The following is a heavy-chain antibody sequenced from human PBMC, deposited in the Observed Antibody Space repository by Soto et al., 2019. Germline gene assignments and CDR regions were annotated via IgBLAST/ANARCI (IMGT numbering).Heavy chain of an antibody. J-gene: IGHJ6*02. Sequence: SETLSLTCTVSGGSIRSGGYYWSWVRQNPRKGLEWIGNIYYSGNTYYNPSLKSRLTISVDTSKNQFSLNLSSVTAADTAVYYCARDRLMATAGTARNYFGLDVWGQGTTVTVSS. CDR1: GGSIRSGGYY. CDR3: ARDRLMATAGTARNYFGLDV. D-gene: IGHD5-18*01. V-gene: IGHV4-31*03. CDR2: IYYSGNT.